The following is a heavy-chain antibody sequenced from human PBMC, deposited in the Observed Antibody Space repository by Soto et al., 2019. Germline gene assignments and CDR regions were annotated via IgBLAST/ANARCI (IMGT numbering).Heavy chain of an antibody. D-gene: IGHD1-1*01. CDR2: IYYSGST. J-gene: IGHJ6*02. CDR3: IYRRQLYDYHGLDV. V-gene: IGHV4-59*01. CDR1: GGSISSYY. Sequence: SETLSLTCTVSGGSISSYYWSWIRQPPGKGLEWIGYIYYSGSTNYNPSLKSRVTKDTSKNQVVLIMTNMDPVDTATYYCIYRRQLYDYHGLDVWGQGTTVTVSS.